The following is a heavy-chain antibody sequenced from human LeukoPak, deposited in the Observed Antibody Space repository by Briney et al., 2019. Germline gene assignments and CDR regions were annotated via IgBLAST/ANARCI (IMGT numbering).Heavy chain of an antibody. CDR2: ISAYNGNT. Sequence: GASVKVSCKASGYTFTSYGISWVRQAPGQGLEWMGWISAYNGNTIYAQKFQGRVTMTEDTSTDTAYMELSSLRSEDTAVYYCATGGVVGATKREFDYWGQGTLVTVSS. CDR3: ATGGVVGATKREFDY. J-gene: IGHJ4*02. V-gene: IGHV1-18*01. D-gene: IGHD1-26*01. CDR1: GYTFTSYG.